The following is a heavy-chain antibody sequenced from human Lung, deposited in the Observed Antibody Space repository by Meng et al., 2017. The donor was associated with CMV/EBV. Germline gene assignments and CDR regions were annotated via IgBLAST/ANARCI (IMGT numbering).Heavy chain of an antibody. CDR1: GYTFGDYF. D-gene: IGHD3-22*01. CDR2: INPRSGDT. Sequence: ASXXVSXKAFGYTFGDYFMHWVRQAPGQGLEWMGWINPRSGDTNYAQEFQGRVTMTRDTAISATYMELRRLRPDDTAVYYCARCNYYYDSSGPFGPWGQGTL. V-gene: IGHV1-2*02. CDR3: ARCNYYYDSSGPFGP. J-gene: IGHJ5*02.